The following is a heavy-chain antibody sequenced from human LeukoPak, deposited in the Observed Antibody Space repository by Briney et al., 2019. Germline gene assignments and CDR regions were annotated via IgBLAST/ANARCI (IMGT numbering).Heavy chain of an antibody. CDR2: ITSGGGYT. J-gene: IGHJ4*02. Sequence: GGSLRLSCAASGFTFNTHGMHWVRQAPGKGLEWVSSITSGGGYTYYADSMKGRFTTSRDNAKNSLSLRLDSLRAEDTAVYYCARGHYDVLTSSYKWTPDYWGQGTLVTVSS. D-gene: IGHD3-9*01. V-gene: IGHV3-21*06. CDR1: GFTFNTHG. CDR3: ARGHYDVLTSSYKWTPDY.